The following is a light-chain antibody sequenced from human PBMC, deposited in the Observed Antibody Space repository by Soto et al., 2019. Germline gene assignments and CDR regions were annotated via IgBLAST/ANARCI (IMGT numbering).Light chain of an antibody. CDR1: GSYVCGYNY. Sequence: QCVLTQPASVSGSPGQSITISCTGTGSYVCGYNYVSCYQQHPGKAPKLMIYEVTNRPSGVSNRFSGSKSGNTASLTISGLQAEDEADYYCSSYTSRSTLVFGTGTKVTVL. CDR2: EVT. J-gene: IGLJ1*01. CDR3: SSYTSRSTLV. V-gene: IGLV2-14*01.